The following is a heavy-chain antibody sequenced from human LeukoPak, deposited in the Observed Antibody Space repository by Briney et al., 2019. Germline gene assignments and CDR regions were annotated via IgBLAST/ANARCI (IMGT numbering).Heavy chain of an antibody. J-gene: IGHJ3*02. V-gene: IGHV3-7*05. CDR2: IKQDGSEK. Sequence: PGGSLRLSCAASGFTFSTYWMNWVRQAPGKGLEWVAKIKQDGSEKYYVDSVKGRFIISRDNAKNSLYLQMNSLRAEDTAVYYCASGVGYSSSWSAFDIWGQGTMVTVSS. D-gene: IGHD6-13*01. CDR1: GFTFSTYW. CDR3: ASGVGYSSSWSAFDI.